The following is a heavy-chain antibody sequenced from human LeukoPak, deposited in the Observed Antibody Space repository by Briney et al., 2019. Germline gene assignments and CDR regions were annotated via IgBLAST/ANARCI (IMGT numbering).Heavy chain of an antibody. CDR3: AKAASSSWPSYYYGMDV. J-gene: IGHJ6*02. CDR2: ITGSGGNT. V-gene: IGHV3-23*01. D-gene: IGHD6-13*01. Sequence: GGSLRLSCAASGFIFSSYSMSRVRQAPGMGLEWVSVITGSGGNTYCADSVKGRFTISKDNSKNTVYLQMSSLRVDDTAVYYCAKAASSSWPSYYYGMDVWGQGTTVTVSS. CDR1: GFIFSSYS.